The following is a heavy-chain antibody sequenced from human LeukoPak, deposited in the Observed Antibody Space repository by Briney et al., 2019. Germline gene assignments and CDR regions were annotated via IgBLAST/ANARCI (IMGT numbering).Heavy chain of an antibody. CDR3: AKDLLDPFLGP. V-gene: IGHV3-23*01. CDR1: GFTFSSYA. J-gene: IGHJ5*02. CDR2: ISGSGGST. Sequence: GGSLRLSCAASGFTFSSYAMSWVRQAPGKGLEWVSAISGSGGSTYYADSVRGRFTISRDNSKNTPYLQMNSLRAEDTAVYYCAKDLLDPFLGPWGQGTLVTVSS. D-gene: IGHD3-16*01.